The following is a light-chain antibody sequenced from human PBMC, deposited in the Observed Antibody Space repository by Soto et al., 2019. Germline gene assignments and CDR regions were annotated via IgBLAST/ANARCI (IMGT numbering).Light chain of an antibody. J-gene: IGKJ5*01. CDR1: QSVSSN. CDR3: QRYNNSIT. Sequence: EIVMTQSPATLSVSPGERATLSCRASQSVSSNLAWYQQKPGQAPRLLIYGASTRATGIPARFSGSGSGTEFTLTISSLQSEDFAVYYCQRYNNSITFGQGTRLEN. CDR2: GAS. V-gene: IGKV3-15*01.